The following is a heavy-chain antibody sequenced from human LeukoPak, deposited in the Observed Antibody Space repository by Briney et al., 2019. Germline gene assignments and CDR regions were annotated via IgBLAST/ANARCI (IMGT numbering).Heavy chain of an antibody. V-gene: IGHV1-2*02. J-gene: IGHJ4*02. CDR1: GYTFTDHY. CDR2: INPNDVDT. Sequence: ASVKVSCKASGYTFTDHYMHRVRQAPAQRIEWTGWINPNDVDTNYAQKLQGRVTMTIETSITKAHMEVSRLRADDTAVYFCERANFLYCSSSTCHFDYWGQGTLVTVSS. D-gene: IGHD2-2*01. CDR3: ERANFLYCSSSTCHFDY.